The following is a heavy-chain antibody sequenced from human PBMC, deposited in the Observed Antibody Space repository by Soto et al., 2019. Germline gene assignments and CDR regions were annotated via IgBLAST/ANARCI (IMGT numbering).Heavy chain of an antibody. CDR2: IIPILGIA. CDR3: ARGMGLDSPMEFDY. Sequence: QVQLVQSGAEVKKPGSSVKVSCKASGGTFSSYTISWVRQAPGQGLEWMGRIIPILGIANYAQKFQGRVTITADKSTSTAYMELSSLGSEDTAVYYCARGMGLDSPMEFDYWGQGTLVTVSS. D-gene: IGHD2-2*03. J-gene: IGHJ4*02. V-gene: IGHV1-69*02. CDR1: GGTFSSYT.